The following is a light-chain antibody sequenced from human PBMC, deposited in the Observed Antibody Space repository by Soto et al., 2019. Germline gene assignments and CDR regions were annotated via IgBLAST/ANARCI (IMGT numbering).Light chain of an antibody. J-gene: IGKJ1*01. Sequence: IQMPQYPYSLSASLGVRFTITCLASQGISNELGWYQQRPGKAPKVLIYGASNLQSGVPSRFSGSASGTDFTLTISSLQPEDFATYYCLQDYTYPWTFGQGTKVDIK. V-gene: IGKV1-6*01. CDR2: GAS. CDR1: QGISNE. CDR3: LQDYTYPWT.